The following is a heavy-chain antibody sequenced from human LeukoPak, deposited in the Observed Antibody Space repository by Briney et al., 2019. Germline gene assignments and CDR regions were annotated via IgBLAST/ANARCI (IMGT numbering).Heavy chain of an antibody. V-gene: IGHV4-34*01. CDR3: ARGGVHDYGVDY. CDR2: INHSGST. CDR1: GGSFSGYY. Sequence: SETLSITCAVYGGSFSGYYWSWIRQPPGKGLEWIGEINHSGSTNYNPSLKSRVTISVDTSENQFSLKLSSVTAADTAVYYCARGGVHDYGVDYWGQGTLVTVSS. J-gene: IGHJ4*02. D-gene: IGHD4-17*01.